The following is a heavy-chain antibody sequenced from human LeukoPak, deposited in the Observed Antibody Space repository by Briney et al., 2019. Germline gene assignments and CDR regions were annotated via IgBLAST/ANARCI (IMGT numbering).Heavy chain of an antibody. D-gene: IGHD1-26*01. V-gene: IGHV3-30-3*01. CDR1: GFTFSSYA. CDR2: ILYDGSNK. Sequence: GRSLRLSCADSGFTFSSYAMHWVRQAPGKGLEWVAVILYDGSNKYYADSVKGRFTISRDNSKNTLYLQMNSLRAEDTAVYYCARDSSKWELLGPFDYWGQGTLVTVSS. CDR3: ARDSSKWELLGPFDY. J-gene: IGHJ4*02.